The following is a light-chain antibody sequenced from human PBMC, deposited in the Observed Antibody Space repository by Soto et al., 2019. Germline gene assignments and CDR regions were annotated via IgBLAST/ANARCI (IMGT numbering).Light chain of an antibody. CDR2: EGS. CDR3: CSSAGRSTLGVL. J-gene: IGLJ2*01. V-gene: IGLV2-23*01. Sequence: QSALTQPASVSGSPGQSITISCTGTSSDVGSYNLVSWYQQHPGKAPKLMIYEGSKRPSGVSNRFSGSKSGNTASLTISGLQAEDQADYYCCSSAGRSTLGVLFGGGTKLTVL. CDR1: SSDVGSYNL.